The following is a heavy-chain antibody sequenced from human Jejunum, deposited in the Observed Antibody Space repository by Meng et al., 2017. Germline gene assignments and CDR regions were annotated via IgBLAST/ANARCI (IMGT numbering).Heavy chain of an antibody. CDR1: GYTFTGYY. D-gene: IGHD3-10*01. Sequence: QVRRVQSGDEVEKPGASVTLSCKTSGYTFTGYYVHGVRQAPGQGLEWMGRINPNSGGTNFAQKFQGRITMARDTSISTAYMGLTTLRSDDTAVYYCAREGNYYGSGSSPLDSWGQGALVTVSS. CDR2: INPNSGGT. V-gene: IGHV1-2*06. CDR3: AREGNYYGSGSSPLDS. J-gene: IGHJ4*02.